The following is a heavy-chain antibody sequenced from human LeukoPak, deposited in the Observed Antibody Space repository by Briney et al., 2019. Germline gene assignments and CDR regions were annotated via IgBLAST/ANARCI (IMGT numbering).Heavy chain of an antibody. J-gene: IGHJ4*02. V-gene: IGHV3-74*01. Sequence: GGSLRLSCAASGFTFSSYWMHWVRQAPGKGLVWVSRISSDGSTTSSADSVKGRFTISRDNAKNTLYLQMNSLRAEDTAVYYCATDLGAVAGTNDYWGQGTLVTVSS. CDR2: ISSDGSTT. CDR1: GFTFSSYW. D-gene: IGHD6-19*01. CDR3: ATDLGAVAGTNDY.